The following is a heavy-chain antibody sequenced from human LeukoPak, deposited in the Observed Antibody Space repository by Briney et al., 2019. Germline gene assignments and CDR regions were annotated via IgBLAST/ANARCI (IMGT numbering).Heavy chain of an antibody. CDR1: GFTFSSYW. J-gene: IGHJ4*02. CDR3: ARDRYDSYYYDSSGTKFDY. CDR2: INSDGSST. Sequence: GGSLRLSCAASGFTFSSYWMHWVRQAPGKGLVWVSRINSDGSSTSYADSVKGRFTISRDNAKNTLYLQMNSLRAKDTAVYYCARDRYDSYYYDSSGTKFDYWGQGTLVTVSS. D-gene: IGHD3-22*01. V-gene: IGHV3-74*01.